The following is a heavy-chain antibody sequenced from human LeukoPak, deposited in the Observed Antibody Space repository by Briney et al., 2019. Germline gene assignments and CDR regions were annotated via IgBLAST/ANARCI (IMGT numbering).Heavy chain of an antibody. CDR3: AKDLHYGSADY. V-gene: IGHV3-74*01. D-gene: IGHD3-10*01. J-gene: IGHJ4*02. CDR2: INPDGSTT. CDR1: GFTFSNYW. Sequence: GGSLRLSCAASGFTFSNYWMHWVRQDPGKGLVWVSFINPDGSTTNYADSVKGRFTISRDNAKNALYLQMNSLRAEDTAVYYCAKDLHYGSADYWGQGSLVSVSS.